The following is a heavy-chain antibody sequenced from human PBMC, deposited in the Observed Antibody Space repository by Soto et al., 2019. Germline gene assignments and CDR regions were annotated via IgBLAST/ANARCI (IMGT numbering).Heavy chain of an antibody. V-gene: IGHV4-31*03. Sequence: QVQLQESGPGLVKPSQTLSLTCTVSGGSISSGGYYWSWIRQHPGKGLEWIGYIYYSGSTYYNPSLNSRVTISVDTSKNQFSLKLSYVTAADTAVYYCAREAMDNWFDPWGQGTLVTVSS. CDR2: IYYSGST. J-gene: IGHJ5*02. CDR1: GGSISSGGYY. CDR3: AREAMDNWFDP.